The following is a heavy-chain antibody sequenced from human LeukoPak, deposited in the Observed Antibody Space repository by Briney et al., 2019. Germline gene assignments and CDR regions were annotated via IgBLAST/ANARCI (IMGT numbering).Heavy chain of an antibody. Sequence: VASVKVSCKASGYTFTSYGISWVRQAPGQGLEWMGWISAYNGNTNYAQKLQGRVTMTTDTSTSTAYMELRSLRSDDTAVYYCARDYRSVVVLRFLEWVPMDVWGKGTTVTVSS. CDR3: ARDYRSVVVLRFLEWVPMDV. CDR2: ISAYNGNT. J-gene: IGHJ6*04. D-gene: IGHD3-3*01. CDR1: GYTFTSYG. V-gene: IGHV1-18*01.